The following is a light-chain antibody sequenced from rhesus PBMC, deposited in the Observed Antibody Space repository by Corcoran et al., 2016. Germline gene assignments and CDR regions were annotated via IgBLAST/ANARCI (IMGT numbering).Light chain of an antibody. CDR1: QSFSSS. CDR3: QQYYSYPLT. CDR2: SAS. V-gene: IGKV1-46*01. J-gene: IGKJ3*01. Sequence: DIQMTQSQSSLSASVGDTVTITCRASQSFSSSLAWYQQKPGKAPKLLCYSASSLQSGVPSRFSGSKAETEFTLTISSLQPEDIASYYGQQYYSYPLTCGPGTKLDIK.